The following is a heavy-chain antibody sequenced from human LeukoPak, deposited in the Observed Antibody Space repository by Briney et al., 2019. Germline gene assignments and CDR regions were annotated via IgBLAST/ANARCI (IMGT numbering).Heavy chain of an antibody. J-gene: IGHJ3*02. CDR3: ARPFRDGYTLDAFDI. D-gene: IGHD5-24*01. CDR1: GGSFSGYY. Sequence: PSETLSLTCAVYGGSFSGYYWSWIRQPPGKGLEWIGEINHSGSTNYNPSLKSRVTISVDTSKNQFSLKLSSVTAADTAVYYCARPFRDGYTLDAFDIWGQGTLVTVSS. V-gene: IGHV4-34*01. CDR2: INHSGST.